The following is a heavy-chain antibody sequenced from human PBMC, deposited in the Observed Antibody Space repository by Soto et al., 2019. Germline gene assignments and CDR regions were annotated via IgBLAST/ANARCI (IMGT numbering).Heavy chain of an antibody. CDR1: GGSFSCYY. Sequence: PSETLSLTCAVYGGSFSCYYWSWIRQPPGKGLEWIGEINHSGSTNYNPSLKSRVTISVDTSKNQFSLKLSSVTAADTAVYYCAXGGCSSTSCYTRNWFDPWGQGTLVTVSS. CDR2: INHSGST. V-gene: IGHV4-34*01. J-gene: IGHJ5*02. CDR3: AXGGCSSTSCYTRNWFDP. D-gene: IGHD2-2*02.